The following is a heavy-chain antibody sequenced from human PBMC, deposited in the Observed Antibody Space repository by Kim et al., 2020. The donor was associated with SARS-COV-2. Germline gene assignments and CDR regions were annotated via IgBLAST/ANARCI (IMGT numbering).Heavy chain of an antibody. CDR2: ISGSGGRT. V-gene: IGHV3-23*01. Sequence: GGSLRLSCEASGFIFSTYDMSWVRQAPGKGLDWVSGISGSGGRTYYADSVKGRFTISRDNSKNMLYLQMNSLRAEDTAVYYCAKEGGFGSGGYADYCGQG. J-gene: IGHJ4*02. CDR3: AKEGGFGSGGYADY. CDR1: GFIFSTYD. D-gene: IGHD3-10*01.